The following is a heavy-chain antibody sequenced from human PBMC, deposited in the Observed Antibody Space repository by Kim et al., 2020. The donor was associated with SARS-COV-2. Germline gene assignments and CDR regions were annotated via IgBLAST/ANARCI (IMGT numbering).Heavy chain of an antibody. CDR2: INHSGST. Sequence: SETLSLTCAVYGGSFSGYYWSWIRQPPGKGLEWIGEINHSGSTNNNPSLKSRVTISVDTSKNQFSLKLSSVTAADTAVYYCARVMGLLWFGELSYYYGMDVWGQGTPVTVSS. CDR3: ARVMGLLWFGELSYYYGMDV. D-gene: IGHD3-10*01. V-gene: IGHV4-34*01. J-gene: IGHJ6*02. CDR1: GGSFSGYY.